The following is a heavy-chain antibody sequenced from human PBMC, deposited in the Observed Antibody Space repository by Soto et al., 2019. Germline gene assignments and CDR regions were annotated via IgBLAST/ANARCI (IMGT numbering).Heavy chain of an antibody. CDR1: GCSINSYY. CDR3: ARLIRPGEFDY. D-gene: IGHD3-16*01. J-gene: IGHJ4*02. CDR2: NYYSGST. V-gene: IGHV4-59*04. Sequence: PSDTLSLTCTFSGCSINSYYWSWIRQPPGKGLEWIGINYYSGSTYYNPSLKSRVTISVDTSKNQFFLKLSSVTAADTVVYYCARLIRPGEFDYWGQGTLVTVSS.